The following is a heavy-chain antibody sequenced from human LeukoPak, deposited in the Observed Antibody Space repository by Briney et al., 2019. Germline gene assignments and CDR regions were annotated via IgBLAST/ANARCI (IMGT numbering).Heavy chain of an antibody. Sequence: PGGSLRLSCAASGFTFSSYSMSWVREAPGKGLGGVSTINDSGDRTYYADSVKGRFTISRDNSENILYLQMSSLRAEDTAIYYCAKDGSRFHGYFEYCSQGTLATVSA. CDR3: AKDGSRFHGYFEY. J-gene: IGHJ4*02. CDR1: GFTFSSYS. D-gene: IGHD3-22*01. V-gene: IGHV3-23*01. CDR2: INDSGDRT.